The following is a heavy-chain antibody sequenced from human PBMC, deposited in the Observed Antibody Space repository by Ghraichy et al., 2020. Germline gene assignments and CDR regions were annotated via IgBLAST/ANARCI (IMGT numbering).Heavy chain of an antibody. CDR2: INHSGST. J-gene: IGHJ5*02. CDR3: ARGPYIVEVPAATKGTNWFDP. D-gene: IGHD2-2*01. CDR1: GGSFSGYY. V-gene: IGHV4-34*01. Sequence: SETLSLTCAVYGGSFSGYYWSWIRQPPGKGLEWIGEINHSGSTNYNPSLKSRVTISVDTSKNQFSLKLSSVTAADTAVYYCARGPYIVEVPAATKGTNWFDPWGQGTLVTVSS.